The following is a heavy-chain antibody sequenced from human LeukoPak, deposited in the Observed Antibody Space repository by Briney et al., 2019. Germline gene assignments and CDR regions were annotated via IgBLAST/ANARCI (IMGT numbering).Heavy chain of an antibody. CDR1: GFTFSSYA. J-gene: IGHJ4*02. Sequence: GGSLRLSCAASGFTFSSYAMHWVRQAPGKGLEWVAVISYDGSNKYYADSVKGRFTISRDNSKNTLYLQMNSLRAEDTAVYYCARDGPEYHIDYLGQGTLVTVSS. D-gene: IGHD6-6*01. V-gene: IGHV3-30-3*01. CDR3: ARDGPEYHIDY. CDR2: ISYDGSNK.